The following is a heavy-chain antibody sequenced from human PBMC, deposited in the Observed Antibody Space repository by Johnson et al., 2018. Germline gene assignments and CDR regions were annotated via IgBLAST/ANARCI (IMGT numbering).Heavy chain of an antibody. J-gene: IGHJ6*02. CDR2: IIPIFGTA. Sequence: QVQLVQSGAEVKKPGSSVKVSCKASGGTFSSYAISWVRQAPGQGLEWMGGIIPIFGTANYAQKFQGRVTVTADESTSTAFMEQSRRRSEDTAVYYRARAPGTTYGMDDWGQGTTVTVSS. D-gene: IGHD1-1*01. V-gene: IGHV1-69*12. CDR3: ARAPGTTYGMDD. CDR1: GGTFSSYA.